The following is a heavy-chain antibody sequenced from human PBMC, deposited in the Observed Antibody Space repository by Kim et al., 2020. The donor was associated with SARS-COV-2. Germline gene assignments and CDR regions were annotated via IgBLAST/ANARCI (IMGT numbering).Heavy chain of an antibody. Sequence: GGSLRLSCAASGFTFSSYSMNWVRQAPGKGLEWVSSISSSSSYIYYADSVKGRFTISRDNAKNSLYLQMNSLRAEDTAVYYCAREPLTAMVSGFDYWGQGTLVTVSS. V-gene: IGHV3-21*01. D-gene: IGHD5-18*01. CDR3: AREPLTAMVSGFDY. CDR1: GFTFSSYS. CDR2: ISSSSSYI. J-gene: IGHJ4*02.